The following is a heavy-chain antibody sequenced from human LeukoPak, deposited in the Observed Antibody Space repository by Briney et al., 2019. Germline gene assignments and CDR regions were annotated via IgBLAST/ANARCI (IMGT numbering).Heavy chain of an antibody. CDR2: IYTTGST. V-gene: IGHV4-4*07. J-gene: IGHJ5*02. D-gene: IGHD3/OR15-3a*01. CDR1: DGSISTYY. CDR3: ARGGLPRENWFDP. Sequence: SETLSLTCTVSDGSISTYYWSWIRQPAGKGLEWIGRIYTTGSTNYNPSLKSRVTMSVDTSKNQFSLKLTSVTAADTAVYYCARGGLPRENWFDPWGQGTLVTVSS.